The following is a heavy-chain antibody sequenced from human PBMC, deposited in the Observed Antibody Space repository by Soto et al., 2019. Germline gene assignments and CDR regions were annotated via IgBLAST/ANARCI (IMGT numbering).Heavy chain of an antibody. CDR2: ISGGGEDT. V-gene: IGHV3-23*01. D-gene: IGHD1-1*01. J-gene: IGHJ4*02. CDR3: VQAQNWDAGDVSFDS. Sequence: GGSLRLSCAASGFTFSSYAMNWVRQVPGKGLECVSAISGGGEDTSYADSVKGRFTVSRDNSRNTLYLQMNSLRPEDTALYYCVQAQNWDAGDVSFDSWGQGTRVTVSS. CDR1: GFTFSSYA.